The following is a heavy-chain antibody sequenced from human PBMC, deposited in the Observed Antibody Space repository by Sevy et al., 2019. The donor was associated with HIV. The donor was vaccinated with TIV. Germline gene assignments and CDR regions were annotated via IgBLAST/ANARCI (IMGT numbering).Heavy chain of an antibody. J-gene: IGHJ4*02. Sequence: SETLSLTCAVYGESFSNYYWSWIRLSPGKGLESIGEIDHSGRSYYNPSLKSRVTMSVDTSKNQFSLKLTSVTAADTAVYYCARGPKPLRSDYGDYRGVGYYFDSWGQGTLVNVSS. CDR3: ARGPKPLRSDYGDYRGVGYYFDS. CDR2: IDHSGRS. D-gene: IGHD4-17*01. CDR1: GESFSNYY. V-gene: IGHV4-34*01.